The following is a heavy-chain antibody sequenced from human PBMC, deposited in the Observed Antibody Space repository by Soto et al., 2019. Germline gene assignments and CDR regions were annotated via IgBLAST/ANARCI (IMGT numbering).Heavy chain of an antibody. CDR3: ATNTAFKSDY. CDR2: INHFGQT. V-gene: IGHV4-34*02. Sequence: QVQLQQWGTGLLKPSETLSLTCAVFGGSLNHYNWNWIRQPPGKGPEWIGEINHFGQTNHNPSLKSRVSMSVDMSKSQFSLKLSSVTAADTGVYYCATNTAFKSDYWGQGTLVTVSS. CDR1: GGSLNHYN. J-gene: IGHJ4*02. D-gene: IGHD3-3*02.